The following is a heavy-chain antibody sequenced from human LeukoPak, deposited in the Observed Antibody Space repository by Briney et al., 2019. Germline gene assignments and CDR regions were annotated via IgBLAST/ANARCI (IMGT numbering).Heavy chain of an antibody. D-gene: IGHD1-26*01. CDR2: MYYSASP. J-gene: IGHJ4*02. Sequence: PSETLSLTCTVSGASISSGGYCWSWIRQHPGEGLEWIGCMYYSASPYYNPSLQSRVTVSLDTSENQYSLKLSSVTSADTAVYYCARASQWGVDYLGQGILVTVSS. CDR1: GASISSGGYC. CDR3: ARASQWGVDY. V-gene: IGHV4-31*03.